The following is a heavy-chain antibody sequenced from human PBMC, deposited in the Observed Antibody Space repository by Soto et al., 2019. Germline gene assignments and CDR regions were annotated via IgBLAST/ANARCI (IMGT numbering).Heavy chain of an antibody. V-gene: IGHV4-59*01. D-gene: IGHD2-2*01. CDR3: ARGGVPAALATNWFDP. Sequence: SETLSLTCTVCGGSISTYYWSLIRQPPGKGLEWIGYIHYSGSTNYNPSLKSRVTISVDTSKKQFSLKLSSVTAADTAVYYCARGGVPAALATNWFDPWGQGTLVTVSS. CDR1: GGSISTYY. J-gene: IGHJ5*02. CDR2: IHYSGST.